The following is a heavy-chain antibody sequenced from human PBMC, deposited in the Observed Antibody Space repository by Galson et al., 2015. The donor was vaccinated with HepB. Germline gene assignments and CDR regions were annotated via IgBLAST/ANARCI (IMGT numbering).Heavy chain of an antibody. J-gene: IGHJ6*02. CDR2: INPSGGST. D-gene: IGHD2-2*01. CDR3: ARDATGYCSSTSCYQADYYYGMDV. V-gene: IGHV1-46*01. Sequence: SVKVSCKASGYTFTSYYMHWVRQAPGQGPEWMGIINPSGGSTSYAQKFQGRVTMTRDTSTSTVYMELSSLRSEDTAVYYCARDATGYCSSTSCYQADYYYGMDVWGQGTTVTVSS. CDR1: GYTFTSYY.